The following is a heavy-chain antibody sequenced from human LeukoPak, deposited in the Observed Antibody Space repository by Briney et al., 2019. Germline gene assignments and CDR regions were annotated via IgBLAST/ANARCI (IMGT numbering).Heavy chain of an antibody. J-gene: IGHJ6*02. V-gene: IGHV3-30*04. D-gene: IGHD3-10*01. CDR1: GFTFSSYA. Sequence: PGRSLRLSCAASGFTFSSYAMHWVRQAPGKGLEWVAVISYDGSNKYYADSVKGRFTISRDNSKNTLYLQMNSLRAEDTAVYYCARDSGRYGSGSLSFVDVWGQGTTVIVSS. CDR2: ISYDGSNK. CDR3: ARDSGRYGSGSLSFVDV.